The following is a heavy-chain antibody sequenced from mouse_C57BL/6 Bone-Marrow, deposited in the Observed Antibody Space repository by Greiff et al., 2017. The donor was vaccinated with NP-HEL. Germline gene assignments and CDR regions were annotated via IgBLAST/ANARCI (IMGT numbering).Heavy chain of an antibody. CDR1: GYTFTSYY. D-gene: IGHD1-1*01. CDR2: IYPSDGST. Sequence: VQLQQSGPELVKPGASVKLSCKASGYTFTSYYINWVKQRPGQGLEWIGWIYPSDGSTKYNEKFKGKATLTVDTSSSTAYMELNSLTSEDSAVYCCARERHRGSSGLDYWGQGTTLTVSS. V-gene: IGHV1-85*01. J-gene: IGHJ2*01. CDR3: ARERHRGSSGLDY.